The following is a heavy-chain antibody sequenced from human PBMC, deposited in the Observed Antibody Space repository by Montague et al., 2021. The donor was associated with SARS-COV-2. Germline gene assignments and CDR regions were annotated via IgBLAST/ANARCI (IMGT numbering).Heavy chain of an antibody. D-gene: IGHD1-26*01. V-gene: IGHV3-30*04. Sequence: YLRLSCAASGFTFTSYAMNWVRQAPGKGLEWVAAISYGGRNKYYADSVKGRFTISRDNSKNTLYLQMNSLRAEDTAVYYCATPRSGTSYSYFDYWGQGTLVTVSS. J-gene: IGHJ4*02. CDR2: ISYGGRNK. CDR1: GFTFTSYA. CDR3: ATPRSGTSYSYFDY.